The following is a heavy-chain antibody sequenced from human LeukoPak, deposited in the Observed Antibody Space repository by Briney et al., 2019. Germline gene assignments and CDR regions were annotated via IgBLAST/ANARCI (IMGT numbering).Heavy chain of an antibody. CDR3: ARLGPNYDAFDI. V-gene: IGHV4-39*07. D-gene: IGHD1-7*01. CDR2: IYYSGST. Sequence: SETLSLTCTVSGGSISSSSYYWGWIRQPPGKGLEWIGSIYYSGSTYYNPSLKSRVTISVDTSKNQFSLKLSSVTAADTAVYYCARLGPNYDAFDIWGQGTMVTVSS. J-gene: IGHJ3*02. CDR1: GGSISSSSYY.